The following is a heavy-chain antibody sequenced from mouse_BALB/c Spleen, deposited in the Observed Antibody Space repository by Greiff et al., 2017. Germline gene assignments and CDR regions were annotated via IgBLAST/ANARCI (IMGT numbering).Heavy chain of an antibody. V-gene: IGHV5-6-3*01. CDR1: GFTFSSYG. J-gene: IGHJ4*01. D-gene: IGHD3-2*02. CDR2: INSNGGST. Sequence: EVKLMESGGGLVQPGGSLKLSCAASGFTFSSYGMSWVRQTPDKRLELVATINSNGGSTYYPDSVKGRFTISRDNAKNTLYLQMSSLKSEDTAMYYCAREEGGYGTMDYWGQGTSVTVSS. CDR3: AREEGGYGTMDY.